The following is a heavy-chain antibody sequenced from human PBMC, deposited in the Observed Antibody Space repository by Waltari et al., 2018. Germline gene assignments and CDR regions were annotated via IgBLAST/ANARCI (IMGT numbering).Heavy chain of an antibody. J-gene: IGHJ6*03. CDR3: ARRATTYYYYYMDV. CDR1: GGSFSGYY. CDR2: INHSGST. Sequence: QVQLQQWGAGLLKPSETLSLTCAVYGGSFSGYYWSWIRQPPGKGLEWIGEINHSGSTNYNPSLKSRVTRSVDTSKNQFSLKLSSVTAADTAVYYCARRATTYYYYYMDVWGKGTTVTVSS. D-gene: IGHD1-1*01. V-gene: IGHV4-34*01.